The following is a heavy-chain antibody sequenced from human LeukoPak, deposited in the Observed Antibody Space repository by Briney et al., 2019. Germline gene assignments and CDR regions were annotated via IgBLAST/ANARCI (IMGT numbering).Heavy chain of an antibody. Sequence: SETLSLTCTVSGGSINSYYWSWIRQPPGKGLEWVGYIYYSGSTNYKPSLKRRVTISVDTSKNQFSLKVSSVTAADTAVYYCASSRSSSGWSLVDYWGQGALVTVSS. V-gene: IGHV4-59*01. CDR1: GGSINSYY. J-gene: IGHJ4*02. CDR3: ASSRSSSGWSLVDY. D-gene: IGHD6-19*01. CDR2: IYYSGST.